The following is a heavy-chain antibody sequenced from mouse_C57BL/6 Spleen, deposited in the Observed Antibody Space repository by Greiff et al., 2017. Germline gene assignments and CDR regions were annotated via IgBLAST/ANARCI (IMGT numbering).Heavy chain of an antibody. Sequence: ESGPGLVKPSQSLSLTCSVTGYSITSGYYWNWIRQFPGNKLEWMGYISYDGSNNYNPSLKNRISITRDTSKNQFFLKLNSVTTEDTATYYCAKNYITTVLPAGFAYWGQGTLVTVSA. CDR2: ISYDGSN. D-gene: IGHD1-1*01. V-gene: IGHV3-6*01. J-gene: IGHJ3*01. CDR3: AKNYITTVLPAGFAY. CDR1: GYSITSGYY.